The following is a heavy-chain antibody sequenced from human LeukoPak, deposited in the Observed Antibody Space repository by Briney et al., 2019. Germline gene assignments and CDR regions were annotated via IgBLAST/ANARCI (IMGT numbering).Heavy chain of an antibody. CDR2: IYYSGST. CDR3: ARGETLGYCSSTSCYAVWFDP. Sequence: SQTLSLTCTVSGGSISSGGYYWSWIRQHPGKGLEWIGYIYYSGSTYYNPSLKSRVTISADKSKNQFSLRLNSVTAADTAVYYCARGETLGYCSSTSCYAVWFDPWGQGTLVTVSS. D-gene: IGHD2-2*01. V-gene: IGHV4-31*03. CDR1: GGSISSGGYY. J-gene: IGHJ5*02.